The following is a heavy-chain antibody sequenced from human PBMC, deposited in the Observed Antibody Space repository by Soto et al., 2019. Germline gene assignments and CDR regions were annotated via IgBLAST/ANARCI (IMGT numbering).Heavy chain of an antibody. CDR2: IDPSGGST. CDR3: ARTLNSDTGVVVATRAGMGG. V-gene: IGHV1-46*01. Sequence: GASVKVSCKASGYSFITYYLHWVRQAPGQGLEWMGAIDPSGGSTNYAQKFQGRVTMTTDTSTNTVYMELSSLRSEDTAVYYCARTLNSDTGVVVATRAGMGGCGRESTVTI. J-gene: IGHJ6*02. D-gene: IGHD2-15*01. CDR1: GYSFITYY.